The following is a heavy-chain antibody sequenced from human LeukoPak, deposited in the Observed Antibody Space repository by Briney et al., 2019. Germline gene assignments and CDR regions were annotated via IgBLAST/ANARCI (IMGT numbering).Heavy chain of an antibody. J-gene: IGHJ2*01. D-gene: IGHD4-11*01. CDR2: IYSGGST. V-gene: IGHV3-53*04. CDR3: AKDREEMTTVWYFDL. Sequence: LSLTCSVSGGXISSGGYYWSWVRQAPGKRLEWVSVIYSGGSTYYADSVKGRFTISRHNSKNTLYLQMNSLRAEDTAVYYCAKDREEMTTVWYFDLWGRGTLVTVSS. CDR1: GGXISSGGYY.